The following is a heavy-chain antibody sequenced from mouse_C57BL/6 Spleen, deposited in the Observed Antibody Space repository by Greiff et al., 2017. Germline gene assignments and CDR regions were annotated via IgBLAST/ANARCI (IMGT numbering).Heavy chain of an antibody. CDR2: INPSTGGT. CDR1: GYSFTGYY. D-gene: IGHD1-1*01. CDR3: ARRSTTVVAPFAY. V-gene: IGHV1-42*01. Sequence: SGPELVKPGASVKISCKASGYSFTGYYMNWVKQSPEKSLEWIGEINPSTGGTTYNQKFKAKATLTVDKSSSTAYMQRKSLTSEDAAVYYCARRSTTVVAPFAYWGQGTLVTVSA. J-gene: IGHJ3*01.